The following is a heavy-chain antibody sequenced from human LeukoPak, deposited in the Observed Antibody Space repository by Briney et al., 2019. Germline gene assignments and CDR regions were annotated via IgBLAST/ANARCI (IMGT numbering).Heavy chain of an antibody. D-gene: IGHD3-16*01. CDR3: AKDIRGSDYYGMDV. Sequence: GRSLRLSCAASGFTFDDYAMHWVRQAPGKGLEWVSGISGNSGSIGYADSVKGRFTISRDNGKNSLYLQMNSLRAEDTALYYCAKDIRGSDYYGMDVWGQGTPVTVSS. CDR1: GFTFDDYA. CDR2: ISGNSGSI. V-gene: IGHV3-9*01. J-gene: IGHJ6*02.